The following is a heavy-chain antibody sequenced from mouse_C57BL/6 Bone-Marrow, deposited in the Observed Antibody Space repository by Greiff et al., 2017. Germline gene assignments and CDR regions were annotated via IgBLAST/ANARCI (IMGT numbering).Heavy chain of an antibody. V-gene: IGHV2-2*01. J-gene: IGHJ3*01. CDR3: ARKGDGYYVAWFAY. CDR1: GFSLTSYG. D-gene: IGHD2-3*01. Sequence: VKLLESGPGLVQPSQSLSITCTVSGFSLTSYGVHWVRQSPGKGLEWLGVIWSGGSTDYNAAFISRLSISKDNSKSQVFFKMNSLQADDTAIYXCARKGDGYYVAWFAYWGQGTLVTVSA. CDR2: IWSGGST.